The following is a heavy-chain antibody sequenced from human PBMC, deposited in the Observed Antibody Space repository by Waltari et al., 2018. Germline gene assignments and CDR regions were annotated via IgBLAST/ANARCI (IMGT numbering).Heavy chain of an antibody. CDR2: IYTRGST. CDR1: GGSISSGSYY. Sequence: QVQLQESGQGLVKPSQTLSLTCTVSGGSISSGSYYWSWIRQPAGTGLEWIGYIYTRGSTNYNPSLKCRVTISVDTYKNQFSLKLSSVTAADTAVYYCASSAYSSSWFYFDYWGQGTLVTVSS. CDR3: ASSAYSSSWFYFDY. J-gene: IGHJ4*02. D-gene: IGHD6-13*01. V-gene: IGHV4-61*09.